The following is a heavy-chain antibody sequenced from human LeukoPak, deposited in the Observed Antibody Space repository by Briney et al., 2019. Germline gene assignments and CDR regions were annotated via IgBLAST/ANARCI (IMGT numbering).Heavy chain of an antibody. CDR3: ARVDDGYKNYYYMDV. CDR1: GGSVIDYY. D-gene: IGHD5-24*01. CDR2: IYSSGST. Sequence: SETLSLTCTVSGGSVIDYYWSWIRQPPGKGLEWIGYIYSSGSTNYNPSLMSRVTISVDTSKNQFSLRLSSVTAADTAVYYCARVDDGYKNYYYMDVWGKGTTVTVSS. V-gene: IGHV4-59*02. J-gene: IGHJ6*03.